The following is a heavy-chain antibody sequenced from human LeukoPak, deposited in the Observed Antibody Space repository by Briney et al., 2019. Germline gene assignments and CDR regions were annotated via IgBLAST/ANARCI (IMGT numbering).Heavy chain of an antibody. Sequence: PGGSLRLSCAASGFTVSSNYMSWVRQAPGKGLEWVSVIYSGGSTYYADSVKGRFTISRDSSKNTLYLQMNSLRAEDTAVYYCARASGDSDYFDYWGQGTLVTVSS. CDR3: ARASGDSDYFDY. CDR2: IYSGGST. D-gene: IGHD3-10*01. V-gene: IGHV3-53*01. J-gene: IGHJ4*02. CDR1: GFTVSSNY.